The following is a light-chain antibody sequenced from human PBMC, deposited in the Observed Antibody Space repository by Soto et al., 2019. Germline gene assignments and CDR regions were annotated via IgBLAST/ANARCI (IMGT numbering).Light chain of an antibody. CDR3: QQYSSYFFT. J-gene: IGKJ3*01. CDR1: QSISSW. V-gene: IGKV1-5*03. CDR2: RAS. Sequence: DIQMTQSPSTLSASVGDRVNITCRASQSISSWLGWYQQKPGKAPKLLIYRASDLQTGVPSRFSGSGSGTEFTLTISSLQTDDIATYYCQQYSSYFFTFGPGTKVDVK.